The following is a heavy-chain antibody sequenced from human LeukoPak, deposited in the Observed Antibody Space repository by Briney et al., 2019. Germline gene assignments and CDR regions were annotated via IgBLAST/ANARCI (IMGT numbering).Heavy chain of an antibody. V-gene: IGHV4-34*01. D-gene: IGHD2/OR15-2a*01. CDR3: ARNIRKQYYFDY. J-gene: IGHJ4*02. CDR1: GGSFSGYY. Sequence: PSETLSLTCAVYGGSFSGYYWSWIRQPPGKGLEWIGEINHSGSTNYNPSLKSRVTISVDTSKNQFSLKLSSVTAADTAVYYCARNIRKQYYFDYWGQGTLVTVSS. CDR2: INHSGST.